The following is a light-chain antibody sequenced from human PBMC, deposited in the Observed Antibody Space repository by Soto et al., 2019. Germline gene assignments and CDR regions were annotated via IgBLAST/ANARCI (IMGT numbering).Light chain of an antibody. J-gene: IGLJ2*01. V-gene: IGLV2-14*03. CDR3: GSYASATLI. CDR2: EVR. CDR1: SIDIGAYDY. Sequence: QSVLTQPASVSGSPGQSITISCTVTSIDIGAYDYVSWFQQYSGKAPTLIIYEVRFRPSGVSSRFSGSKSGNTASLTISGLQTEDEADYYCGSYASATLIFGGGTKLTVL.